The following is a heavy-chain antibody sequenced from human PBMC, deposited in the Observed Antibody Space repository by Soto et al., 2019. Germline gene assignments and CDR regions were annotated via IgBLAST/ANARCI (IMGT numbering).Heavy chain of an antibody. V-gene: IGHV3-23*01. CDR3: VKGGWLDF. D-gene: IGHD3-16*01. CDR2: ISDDGSRT. Sequence: GGSLRLSCAASGFSFHTFEMSWVRQAPGRGLEWVSFISDDGSRTYYADAVKGRFTISRDNSKYTLYLQMNSLTVEDTAVYACVKGGWLDFWGQGTLVTVSS. CDR1: GFSFHTFE. J-gene: IGHJ5*01.